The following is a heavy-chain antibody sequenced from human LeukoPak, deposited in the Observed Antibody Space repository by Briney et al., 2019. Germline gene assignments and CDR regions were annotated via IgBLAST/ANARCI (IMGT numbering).Heavy chain of an antibody. J-gene: IGHJ4*02. CDR2: IIPILGIA. CDR1: GGTFSSYA. D-gene: IGHD3-22*01. Sequence: GGSVTVSCTASGGTFSSYAISWVRQAAGQGVEWMGRIIPILGIANYAQKFQGRVTITADKSTSTAYMELSSLRSEDTAVYYCARVLEDYYDSSGYDAYWGQGTLVTVSS. CDR3: ARVLEDYYDSSGYDAY. V-gene: IGHV1-69*04.